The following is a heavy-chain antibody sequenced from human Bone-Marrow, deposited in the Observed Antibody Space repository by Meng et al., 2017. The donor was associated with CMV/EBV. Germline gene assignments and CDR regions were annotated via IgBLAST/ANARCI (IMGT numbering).Heavy chain of an antibody. V-gene: IGHV3-7*01. CDR1: GFTFSRYW. D-gene: IGHD3-3*01. Sequence: GSLRLSCAASGFTFSRYWMSWVRQAPGKGLEWVANIKQDGSEKYYVDSVKGRFTISRDNAKNLVYLQMNSLRAEDTAVYYCARVGFGDDFWSGYYSAPIDWGPGKLVTVSS. CDR3: ARVGFGDDFWSGYYSAPID. CDR2: IKQDGSEK. J-gene: IGHJ4*02.